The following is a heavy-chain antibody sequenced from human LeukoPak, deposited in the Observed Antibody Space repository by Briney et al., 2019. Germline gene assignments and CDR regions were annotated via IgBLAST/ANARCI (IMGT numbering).Heavy chain of an antibody. CDR2: ISGSGGST. D-gene: IGHD6-6*01. Sequence: PGGSLRLSCAASGFTFSSYAMSWVRQAPGKGLEWVSAISGSGGSTYYADSVKGRFTISGDNSKNTLYLQMNSLRAEDTAVYYCAKEGYSSSFSSWFDPWGQGTLVTVSS. V-gene: IGHV3-23*01. CDR3: AKEGYSSSFSSWFDP. J-gene: IGHJ5*02. CDR1: GFTFSSYA.